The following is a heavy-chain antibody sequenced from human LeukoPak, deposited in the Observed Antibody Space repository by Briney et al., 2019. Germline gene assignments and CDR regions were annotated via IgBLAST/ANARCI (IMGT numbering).Heavy chain of an antibody. Sequence: SETLSLTCAVYSGSFSNYYWSWIRQPPGKGLEWIGYIYYSGSTNYNPSLKSRVTISVDTSKNQFSLKLSSVTAADTAVYYCARLYGSGRYRYYYYYMDVWGKGTTVTVSS. CDR1: SGSFSNYY. CDR2: IYYSGST. J-gene: IGHJ6*03. V-gene: IGHV4-59*01. CDR3: ARLYGSGRYRYYYYYMDV. D-gene: IGHD3-10*01.